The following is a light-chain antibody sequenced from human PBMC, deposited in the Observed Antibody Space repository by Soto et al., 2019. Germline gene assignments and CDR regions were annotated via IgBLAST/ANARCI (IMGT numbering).Light chain of an antibody. CDR2: GAS. CDR3: QQYGSSLFT. V-gene: IGKV3-20*01. CDR1: QLVNSNY. J-gene: IGKJ3*01. Sequence: EIVLTQSPGTLSLSPGERATLSCRASQLVNSNYLGWYQQKPGQAPRLPIYGASRRATGIPDRFSGSGSGTDFTLTISRLESEDFAVYYCQQYGSSLFTFGPGTKEDIK.